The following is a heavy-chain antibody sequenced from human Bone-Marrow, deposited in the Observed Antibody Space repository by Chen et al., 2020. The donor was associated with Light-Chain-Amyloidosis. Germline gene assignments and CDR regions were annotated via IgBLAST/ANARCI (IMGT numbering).Heavy chain of an antibody. V-gene: IGHV3-73*02. CDR1: GFTFSGSA. CDR2: IRSKANSYAT. Sequence: EVQLVESGGGLVQPGGSLKLSCAASGFTFSGSAMHWVRQASGKGLEWVGRIRSKANSYATAYAASVKGRFTISRDDSKNTAYLQMNSLKTEDTAVYYCTSTSLLYISGYFQHWGQGTLVTVSS. J-gene: IGHJ1*01. D-gene: IGHD1-1*01. CDR3: TSTSLLYISGYFQH.